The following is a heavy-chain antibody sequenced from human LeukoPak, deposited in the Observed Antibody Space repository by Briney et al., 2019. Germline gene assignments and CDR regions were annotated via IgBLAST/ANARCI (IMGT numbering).Heavy chain of an antibody. V-gene: IGHV3-23*01. D-gene: IGHD6-19*01. CDR1: GFTFSSYA. CDR3: AKGPVAGTYFDY. CDR2: ISGSGGST. J-gene: IGHJ4*02. Sequence: GGSLRLSCAASGFTFSSYAMSWVRQAPGKGLEWVSAISGSGGSTYYADSVKGRFTTSRDNSKNTLYLQMNSLRAEDTAVYYCAKGPVAGTYFDYWGQGTLVTVSS.